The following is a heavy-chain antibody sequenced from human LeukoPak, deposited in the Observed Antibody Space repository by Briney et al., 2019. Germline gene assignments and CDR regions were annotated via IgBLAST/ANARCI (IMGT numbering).Heavy chain of an antibody. Sequence: GGSLRLSCAASGFTFSSYAMSWVRQAPGKGLEWVSAISGSGGSTYYADSVKGRFTISRDNSKNTLYLQMNSLRAEDTAVYYCARESFKGRYSSGWYPQKGFDYWGQGTLVTVSS. V-gene: IGHV3-23*01. D-gene: IGHD6-19*01. CDR3: ARESFKGRYSSGWYPQKGFDY. J-gene: IGHJ4*02. CDR2: ISGSGGST. CDR1: GFTFSSYA.